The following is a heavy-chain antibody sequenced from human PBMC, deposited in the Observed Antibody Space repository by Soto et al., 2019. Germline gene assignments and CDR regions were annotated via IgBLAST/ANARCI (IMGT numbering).Heavy chain of an antibody. D-gene: IGHD6-13*01. CDR2: IDPSDYYT. V-gene: IGHV5-10-1*01. CDR3: ARGPEYSSSWRYYYYYYGMYV. CDR1: GYSFTSYW. Sequence: GASMKITCKGSGYSFTSYWISWVRKMPGKGLEWMGRIDPSDYYTNYSPSFQDHVTISADKSISTAYLQWSSLKASDTAMYYCARGPEYSSSWRYYYYYYGMYVWGQGTTVTVSS. J-gene: IGHJ6*02.